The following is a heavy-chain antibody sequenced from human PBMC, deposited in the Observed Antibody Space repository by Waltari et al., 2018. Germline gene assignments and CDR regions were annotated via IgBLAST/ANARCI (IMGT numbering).Heavy chain of an antibody. D-gene: IGHD6-13*01. J-gene: IGHJ6*02. CDR3: AGPRGSWYRYYYYGMDV. CDR1: GGTFSSYA. Sequence: QVQLVQSGAEVKKPGSSVKVSCKASGGTFSSYAISWVRQAPGHGLEWMGGDTPTFGTANKAQKFQGRDTITWDEYTSTAYMELSSLRSEDTAVDYCAGPRGSWYRYYYYGMDVWGQGTTVTVSS. CDR2: DTPTFGTA. V-gene: IGHV1-69*01.